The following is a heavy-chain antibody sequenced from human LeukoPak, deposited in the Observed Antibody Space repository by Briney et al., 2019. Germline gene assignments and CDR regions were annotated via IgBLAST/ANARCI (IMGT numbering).Heavy chain of an antibody. CDR1: GFTFTTYW. Sequence: GGSLRLSCAASGFTFTTYWTSWVRQAPGKGLEWVAIIKHDGSETYYVDSVKGRFTISRDNSKNTLYLQMNSLRAEDTAVYYCAIHDSSGYLFDYWGQGTLVTVSS. CDR2: IKHDGSET. V-gene: IGHV3-7*01. D-gene: IGHD3-22*01. J-gene: IGHJ4*02. CDR3: AIHDSSGYLFDY.